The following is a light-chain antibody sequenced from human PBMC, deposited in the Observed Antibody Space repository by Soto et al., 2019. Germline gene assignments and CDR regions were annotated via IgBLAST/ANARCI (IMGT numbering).Light chain of an antibody. Sequence: QSVLTQPPSVSGAPGQRVTISCTGSISNIGAGYDVHWYQQLPGTAHKLLIYGNSNRPSGVPDRFSGSKSGTSASLAITGLQAEDEADYYCQSYDSSLSGWVFGGGTKLTVL. V-gene: IGLV1-40*01. CDR1: ISNIGAGYD. J-gene: IGLJ3*02. CDR3: QSYDSSLSGWV. CDR2: GNS.